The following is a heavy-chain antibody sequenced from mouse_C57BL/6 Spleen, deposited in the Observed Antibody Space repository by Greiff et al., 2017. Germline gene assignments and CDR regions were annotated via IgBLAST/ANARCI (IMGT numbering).Heavy chain of an antibody. CDR2: ISDGGSYT. CDR3: ARRDYYGSSFDY. D-gene: IGHD1-1*01. J-gene: IGHJ2*01. V-gene: IGHV5-4*01. CDR1: GFTFSSYA. Sequence: DVHLVESGGGLVKPGGSLKLSCAASGFTFSSYAMSWVRQTPEKRLEWVATISDGGSYTYYPDNVKGRFTISRDNAKNNLYLQMSHLKSEDTAMYYCARRDYYGSSFDYWGQGTTLTVSS.